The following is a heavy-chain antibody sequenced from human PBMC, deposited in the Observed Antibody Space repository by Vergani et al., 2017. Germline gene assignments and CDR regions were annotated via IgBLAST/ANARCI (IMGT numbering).Heavy chain of an antibody. J-gene: IGHJ2*01. CDR2: ITYNGGRT. CDR3: VKDIAASGNYWYFDL. Sequence: EVQLVESGGGLVQPGRSLRLSCAASGFTFNIYAMSWVRQAPGKGLEWVSTITYNGGRTYYADSVTGRFTISRDNSKNSLYLQMNSLRAEDTALYYCVKDIAASGNYWYFDLWGRGTLVTVSS. CDR1: GFTFNIYA. V-gene: IGHV3-23*04. D-gene: IGHD6-13*01.